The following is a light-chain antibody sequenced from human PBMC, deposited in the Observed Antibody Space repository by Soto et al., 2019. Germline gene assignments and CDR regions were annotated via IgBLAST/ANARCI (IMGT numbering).Light chain of an antibody. CDR3: QQYTRNSLT. CDR2: DAS. J-gene: IGKJ4*01. V-gene: IGKV1-5*01. Sequence: DIQMTQSPSTLFASVGDRVTITCRASQSISSWFAWYQQKPGKAPKLLIYDASSLESGVPSRFSGSGSDTEFTLTINNLQPDDFATYHCQQYTRNSLTFGGGTKVEIK. CDR1: QSISSW.